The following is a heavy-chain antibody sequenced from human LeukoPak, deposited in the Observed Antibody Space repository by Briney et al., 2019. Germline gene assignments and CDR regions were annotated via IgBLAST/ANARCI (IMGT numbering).Heavy chain of an antibody. V-gene: IGHV3-30*02. J-gene: IGHJ4*02. CDR1: GFTFSSYG. D-gene: IGHD5-24*01. CDR3: AKDSPPLEMATIEGTRFDY. CDR2: IRYDGSNK. Sequence: GGSLRLSCAASGFTFSSYGMHWVRQAPGKGLEWVAFIRYDGSNKYYADSVKGRFTISRDNSKNTLYLQMNSLRAEDTAVYYCAKDSPPLEMATIEGTRFDYWGQGTLVTVSS.